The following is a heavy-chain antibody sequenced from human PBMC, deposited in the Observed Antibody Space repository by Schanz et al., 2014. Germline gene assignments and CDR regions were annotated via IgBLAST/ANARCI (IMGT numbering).Heavy chain of an antibody. CDR2: IHSTGGTT. V-gene: IGHV1-46*01. CDR3: ARDRGHVEQLVLEWYYAMDV. CDR1: EYTFTRHY. D-gene: IGHD6-6*01. J-gene: IGHJ6*02. Sequence: QVQWVQSGADVKKPGTAVKVSCKASEYTFTRHYMHWVRQAPGQGLEWMGIIHSTGGTTSHAQKFQGRVTMTRDTSTSTVYMELRSLRSDDTAVYYCARDRGHVEQLVLEWYYAMDVWGQGTTVAVSS.